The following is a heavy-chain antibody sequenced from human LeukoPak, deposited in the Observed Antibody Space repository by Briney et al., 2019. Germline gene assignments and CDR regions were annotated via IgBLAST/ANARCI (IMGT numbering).Heavy chain of an antibody. J-gene: IGHJ5*02. V-gene: IGHV4-31*03. Sequence: SETLSLTCTVSGGSISSGGYYWSWIRQHPWKGLEWIGYIYYSGSTYYNQSLKSRVTISVDTSNNQFSLKLSSVTAADTAVYYCARDMRTHSGYDYGWFDPWGQGTLVTVSS. CDR1: GGSISSGGYY. CDR3: ARDMRTHSGYDYGWFDP. D-gene: IGHD5-12*01. CDR2: IYYSGST.